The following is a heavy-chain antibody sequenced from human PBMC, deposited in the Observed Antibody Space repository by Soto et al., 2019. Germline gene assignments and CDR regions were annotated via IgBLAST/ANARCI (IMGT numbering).Heavy chain of an antibody. CDR2: INHSGST. CDR1: GGSFSGYY. V-gene: IGHV4-34*01. D-gene: IGHD2-2*01. CDR3: VRGEGYCSSTSCSGALAVTTAHFDY. J-gene: IGHJ4*02. Sequence: SETLSLTCAVYGGSFSGYYWSWIRQPPGKGLERVGEINHSGSTNYNPSLKSRVTISVDTSKDQFSLKLSSVTAADTAVYYCVRGEGYCSSTSCSGALAVTTAHFDYWGPGTLVTVSS.